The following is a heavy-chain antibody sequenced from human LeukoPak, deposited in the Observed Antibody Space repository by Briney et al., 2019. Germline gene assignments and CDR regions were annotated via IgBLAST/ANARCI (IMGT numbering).Heavy chain of an antibody. D-gene: IGHD3-9*01. CDR1: GYTFTSYY. J-gene: IGHJ4*02. V-gene: IGHV1-46*01. CDR3: ARDRPYYNILTYSFPQYYFAF. Sequence: ASVKVSCKASGYTFTSYYMHWVRQAPGQGREWMGIMNPSGGITSYAQKFQGRVIMTSYTSTSTVYVELSSLVPAETAVYYCARDRPYYNILTYSFPQYYFAFWGEKTLVTVSS. CDR2: MNPSGGIT.